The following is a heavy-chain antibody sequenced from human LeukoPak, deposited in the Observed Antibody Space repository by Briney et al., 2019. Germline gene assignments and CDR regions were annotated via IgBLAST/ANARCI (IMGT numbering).Heavy chain of an antibody. V-gene: IGHV4-59*08. D-gene: IGHD2-8*01. CDR3: ASLRMANFDY. CDR1: GASISSYY. Sequence: SETLSLTCTVSGASISSYYWSWIRQPPGKGLAWIGYISYTGSTNYNPSLKSRVTISVDTSKNQFSLRLSSVTAADTAVYYCASLRMANFDYWGQGTLVIVSS. J-gene: IGHJ4*02. CDR2: ISYTGST.